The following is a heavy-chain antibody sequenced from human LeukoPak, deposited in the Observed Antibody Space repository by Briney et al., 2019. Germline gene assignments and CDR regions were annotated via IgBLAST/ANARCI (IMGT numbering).Heavy chain of an antibody. D-gene: IGHD3-22*01. V-gene: IGHV4-59*01. CDR1: GGSISNYY. J-gene: IGHJ1*01. CDR3: VRDHYYNSSGYTFRH. CDR2: IYYSGST. Sequence: SETLSLTCTVSGGSISNYYWSWIRQPPGKGLEWIGYIYYSGSTSYNPSLKSRVTISVDTSKNQFSLKLSSVTAADTAVYYCVRDHYYNSSGYTFRHWGQGTLVTVSS.